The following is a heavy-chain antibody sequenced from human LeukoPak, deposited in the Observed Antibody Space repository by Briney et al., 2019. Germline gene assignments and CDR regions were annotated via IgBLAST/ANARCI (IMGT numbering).Heavy chain of an antibody. J-gene: IGHJ4*02. CDR3: AKDGVSGIAARFDY. CDR1: GFTFSSYA. V-gene: IGHV3-23*01. D-gene: IGHD6-6*01. Sequence: GGSLRLSCAASGFTFSSYAMSWVREAPGKGLQWVSGISGSGGSTYYADSVKGRFTISRDNSKNTLYLQMNSLRAEDTAVYYCAKDGVSGIAARFDYWCQGTLVTVSS. CDR2: ISGSGGST.